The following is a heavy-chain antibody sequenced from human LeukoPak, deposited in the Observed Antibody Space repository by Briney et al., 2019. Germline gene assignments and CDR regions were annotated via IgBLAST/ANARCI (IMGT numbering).Heavy chain of an antibody. V-gene: IGHV1-69*05. CDR3: ARDCGGDCYSAFDI. D-gene: IGHD2-21*02. J-gene: IGHJ3*02. Sequence: SVKVSCKASGGTFSSYAISWVRQAPGQGLEWMGGIIPIFGTANYAQKFQGRVTITTDESTSTAYMELSSLRSEDTAVYYCARDCGGDCYSAFDIWGQGTMVTVSS. CDR1: GGTFSSYA. CDR2: IIPIFGTA.